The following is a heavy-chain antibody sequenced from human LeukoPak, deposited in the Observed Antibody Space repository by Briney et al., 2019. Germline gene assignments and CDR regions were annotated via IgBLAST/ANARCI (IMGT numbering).Heavy chain of an antibody. CDR2: INHSGST. V-gene: IGHV4-34*01. CDR3: AREGARRGYYYYYMDV. CDR1: GGSFSGYY. Sequence: TSETLSLTCAVYGGSFSGYYWSWIRQPPGKGLEWIGEINHSGSTNCNPSLKSRVTISVDTSKNQFSLKLSSVTAADTAVYYCAREGARRGYYYYYMDVWGKGTTVTVSS. D-gene: IGHD3-10*01. J-gene: IGHJ6*03.